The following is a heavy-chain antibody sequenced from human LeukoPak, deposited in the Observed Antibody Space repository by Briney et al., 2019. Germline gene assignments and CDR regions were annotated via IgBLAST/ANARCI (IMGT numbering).Heavy chain of an antibody. Sequence: SETLSLTCTVSGGSISSYYWSWIRQPPGKGLEWIGYIYYSGSTNYNPSLKSRVTISIDTSKNQFSLKLSSVTAADTAVYYCARWDCSRDTCTGGIDYWGQGTLVTVSS. CDR1: GGSISSYY. CDR2: IYYSGST. V-gene: IGHV4-59*12. J-gene: IGHJ4*02. CDR3: ARWDCSRDTCTGGIDY. D-gene: IGHD2-2*01.